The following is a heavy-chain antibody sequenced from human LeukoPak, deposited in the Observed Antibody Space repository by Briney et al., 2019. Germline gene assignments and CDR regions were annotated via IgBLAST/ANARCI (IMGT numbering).Heavy chain of an antibody. CDR1: GYPLVEFS. CDR3: ARAAEQLVGVWAVYYSYYIDV. J-gene: IGHJ6*03. D-gene: IGHD6-6*01. Sequence: ASVKVSCKVSGYPLVEFSIHWVRQAPGKGLEWMGGSNSEDDETIYAQKFQGRVSMTEDTSTDTAYMELSSLRSEDTAVYYCARAAEQLVGVWAVYYSYYIDVWGKGTTVTVSS. V-gene: IGHV1-24*01. CDR2: SNSEDDET.